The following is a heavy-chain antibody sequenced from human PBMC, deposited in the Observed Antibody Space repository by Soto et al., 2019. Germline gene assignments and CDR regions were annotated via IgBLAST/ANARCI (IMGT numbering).Heavy chain of an antibody. J-gene: IGHJ6*02. V-gene: IGHV3-23*01. CDR1: GFTFSSYA. Sequence: GGSLRLSCAASGFTFSSYAMSWVRQAPGKGLEWVSAISGSGGSTYYADSVKGRFTISRDNSKNTLYLQMNSLRAEDTAVYYCAKDQTTHFYDILTGYYPGDYYYYGMDVWGQGTTVTVSS. CDR3: AKDQTTHFYDILTGYYPGDYYYYGMDV. D-gene: IGHD3-9*01. CDR2: ISGSGGST.